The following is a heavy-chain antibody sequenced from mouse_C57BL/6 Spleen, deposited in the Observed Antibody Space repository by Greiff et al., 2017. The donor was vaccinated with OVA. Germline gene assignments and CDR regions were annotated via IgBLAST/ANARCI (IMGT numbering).Heavy chain of an antibody. CDR1: GYAFSSYW. CDR2: IYPGDGDT. J-gene: IGHJ2*01. CDR3: ARSGLHGSSLDY. D-gene: IGHD1-1*01. V-gene: IGHV1-80*01. Sequence: VQLQQSGAELVKPGASVKISCKASGYAFSSYWMNWVKQRPGKGLEWIGQIYPGDGDTNYNGKFKGKATLTADKSSSTAYMQLSSLTSEDSAVYFCARSGLHGSSLDYWGQGTTLTVSS.